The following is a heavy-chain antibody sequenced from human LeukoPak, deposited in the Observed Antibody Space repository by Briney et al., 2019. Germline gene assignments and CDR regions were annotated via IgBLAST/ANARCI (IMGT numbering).Heavy chain of an antibody. D-gene: IGHD6-13*01. CDR3: AQASSSSWYDYYYYGMDV. Sequence: SVKVSCKASGGTFSSYAISWVRQAPGQGLEWMGGIIPIFGTANYAQKFQGRVTITADESASTAYMELSSLRSEDTAVYYCAQASSSSWYDYYYYGMDVWGQGTTVTVSS. CDR2: IIPIFGTA. CDR1: GGTFSSYA. J-gene: IGHJ6*02. V-gene: IGHV1-69*01.